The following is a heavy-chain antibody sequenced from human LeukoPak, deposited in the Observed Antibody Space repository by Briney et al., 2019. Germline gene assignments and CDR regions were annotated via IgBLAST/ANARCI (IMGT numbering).Heavy chain of an antibody. D-gene: IGHD3-22*01. J-gene: IGHJ4*02. Sequence: GGSLRLSCAASGFTFSSYAMCWVRQAPGKGLEWVSAISGSGGSTYYADSVKGRFTISRDNSKNTVYLQMNSLRSEDTAVYHCAKDRHDSSNYYHYWGQGTLVTVSS. CDR2: ISGSGGST. CDR1: GFTFSSYA. CDR3: AKDRHDSSNYYHY. V-gene: IGHV3-23*01.